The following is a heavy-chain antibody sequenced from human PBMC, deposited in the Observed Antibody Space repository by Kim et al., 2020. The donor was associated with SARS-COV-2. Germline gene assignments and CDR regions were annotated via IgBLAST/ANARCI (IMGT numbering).Heavy chain of an antibody. CDR3: AREIMTTDYCYYGMDV. CDR2: ISSSSSYI. D-gene: IGHD4-4*01. Sequence: GGSLRLSCEASGFTFSSYSMNWVRQAPGKGLEWVSSISSSSSYIYYADSVKGRFTISRDNAKNSLYLQMNSLRAEDTAVYYCAREIMTTDYCYYGMDVWGQGTTVTVSS. CDR1: GFTFSSYS. J-gene: IGHJ6*02. V-gene: IGHV3-21*01.